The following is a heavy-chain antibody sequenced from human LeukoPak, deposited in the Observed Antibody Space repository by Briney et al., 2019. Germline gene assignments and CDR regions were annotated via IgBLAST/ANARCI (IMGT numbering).Heavy chain of an antibody. J-gene: IGHJ3*02. D-gene: IGHD2-15*01. CDR2: INPNSGGT. V-gene: IGHV1-2*02. CDR1: GYTLTELS. Sequence: ASVKVSCKVSGYTLTELSMHWVRQAPGQGLEWMGWINPNSGGTNYAQKFQGRVTMTRDTSISTAYMELSRLRSDDTAVYYCARGSASDEDAFDIWGQGTMVTVSS. CDR3: ARGSASDEDAFDI.